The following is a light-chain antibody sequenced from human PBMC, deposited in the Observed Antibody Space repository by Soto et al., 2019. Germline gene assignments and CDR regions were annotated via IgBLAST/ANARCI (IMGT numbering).Light chain of an antibody. Sequence: TVMTQSPATLSVSKGERATLSCRASQSVSSKLAWYQQKPGQAPRLLIYGASTRATGIPARFSGSGSGTEFTLTISSLQSEDFAVYYCQQYNNWPPITFGQGTRLEIK. CDR2: GAS. CDR3: QQYNNWPPIT. CDR1: QSVSSK. J-gene: IGKJ5*01. V-gene: IGKV3D-15*01.